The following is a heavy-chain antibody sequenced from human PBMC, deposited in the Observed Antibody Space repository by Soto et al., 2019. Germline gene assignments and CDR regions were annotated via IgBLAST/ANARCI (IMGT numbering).Heavy chain of an antibody. J-gene: IGHJ6*02. Sequence: AASVKVSCKASGYTFTCYYMHWVRQAPGQGLEWMGIINPSGGSTSYAQKFQGRVAMTRDTSTSTVYMELSSLRSEDTAVYYCARGGIKDYDILTGYPPRYYYGMDVWGQGTTVTVSS. D-gene: IGHD3-9*01. CDR1: GYTFTCYY. CDR2: INPSGGST. CDR3: ARGGIKDYDILTGYPPRYYYGMDV. V-gene: IGHV1-46*03.